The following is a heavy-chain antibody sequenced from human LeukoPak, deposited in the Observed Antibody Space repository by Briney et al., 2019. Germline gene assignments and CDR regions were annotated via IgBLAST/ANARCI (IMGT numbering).Heavy chain of an antibody. CDR3: ASACTSTSCYLPAY. V-gene: IGHV3-48*02. CDR2: ISSSSSTI. Sequence: GGSLRLSCAASGFTFSSYSMNWVRQAPGKGLEWVSYISSSSSTIYYADSVKGRFTISRDNAKNSLYLQVSSLRDEDTAVYYCASACTSTSCYLPAYWGQGTLVTVSS. D-gene: IGHD2-2*01. J-gene: IGHJ4*02. CDR1: GFTFSSYS.